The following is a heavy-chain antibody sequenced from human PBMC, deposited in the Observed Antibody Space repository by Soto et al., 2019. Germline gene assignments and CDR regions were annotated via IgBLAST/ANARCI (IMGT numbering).Heavy chain of an antibody. Sequence: QVQLVESGGGVVQPGRSLRLSCAASGFIFSDYGLHWVRQAPGKGLEWVAVIWYDGSKQYYADSVKGRFTISRDNSKNTVYLEMNSLRAEDTAVYYCTRDPRRGGSWDHFDYWGPGTLVTVSS. D-gene: IGHD6-13*01. CDR3: TRDPRRGGSWDHFDY. J-gene: IGHJ4*01. CDR2: IWYDGSKQ. CDR1: GFIFSDYG. V-gene: IGHV3-33*01.